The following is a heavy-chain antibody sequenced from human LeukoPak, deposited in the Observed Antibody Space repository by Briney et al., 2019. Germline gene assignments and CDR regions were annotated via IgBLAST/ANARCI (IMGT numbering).Heavy chain of an antibody. CDR3: ANWGGDGDDWYHLVWPPYY. D-gene: IGHD2-2*01. V-gene: IGHV3-23*01. Sequence: GGSLRLSCTASGFTFRKYIMTWVRQAPGKGLEWISSIGGGGDITFYADSVKGRFRVSRDDSKNTLFLEMNSLRVEDTAVYYCANWGGDGDDWYHLVWPPYYWGQGTQVLVSS. CDR2: IGGGGDIT. CDR1: GFTFRKYI. J-gene: IGHJ4*02.